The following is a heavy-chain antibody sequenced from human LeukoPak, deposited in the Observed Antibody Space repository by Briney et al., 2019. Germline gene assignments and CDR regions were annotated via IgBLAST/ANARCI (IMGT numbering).Heavy chain of an antibody. V-gene: IGHV1-46*01. Sequence: GASVKVSCKASGYTFTSYYMHWVRQAPGQGLEWMGIINPSGGSTSYAQKFQGRVTMTRDTSTSTVYMELSSLRSEDTAVYYCASGTRDIVVVPRAYGMDVWGQGTTFTVSS. J-gene: IGHJ6*02. CDR2: INPSGGST. D-gene: IGHD2-2*01. CDR1: GYTFTSYY. CDR3: ASGTRDIVVVPRAYGMDV.